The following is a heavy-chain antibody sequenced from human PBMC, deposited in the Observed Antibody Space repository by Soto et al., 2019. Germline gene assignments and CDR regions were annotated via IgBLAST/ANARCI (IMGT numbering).Heavy chain of an antibody. CDR2: IYSGGST. CDR3: ASHPGRGAFEI. V-gene: IGHV3-66*04. Sequence: PGGSLRLSCAASGFTVSSNYMSWVRQAPGKGLEWVSVIYSGGSTYYADSVKGRFTISRDNSKNTLYLQMNNLRAEDTAVYYCASHPGRGAFEIWGQGTMVTVSS. CDR1: GFTVSSNY. D-gene: IGHD3-10*01. J-gene: IGHJ3*02.